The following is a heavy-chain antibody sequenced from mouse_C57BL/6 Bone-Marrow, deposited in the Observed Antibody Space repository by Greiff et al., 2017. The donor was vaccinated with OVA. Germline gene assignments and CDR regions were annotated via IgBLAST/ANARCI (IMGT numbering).Heavy chain of an antibody. CDR1: GYTFTDYY. V-gene: IGHV1-26*01. J-gene: IGHJ2*01. CDR2: INPNNGGT. Sequence: VQLQQSGPELVKPGASVKISCKASGYTFTDYYMNWVKQSHGKSLEWIGDINPNNGGTSYNQKFKGKATLTVDKSSSTAYMELRSLTSEDSAVYYCARRRRRTYYFDYWGQGTTLTVSA. D-gene: IGHD2-12*01. CDR3: ARRRRRTYYFDY.